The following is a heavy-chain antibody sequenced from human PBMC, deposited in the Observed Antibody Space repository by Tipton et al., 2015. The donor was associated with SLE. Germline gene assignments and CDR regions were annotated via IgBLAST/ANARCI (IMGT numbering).Heavy chain of an antibody. V-gene: IGHV4-38-2*01. J-gene: IGHJ4*02. CDR2: IYHSGST. CDR3: ASDASGWPDY. CDR1: GYSISSGYY. D-gene: IGHD6-19*01. Sequence: TLSLTCAVSGYSISSGYYWGWIRQPPGKGLEWSGSIYHSGSTYYNPSLKSRVTISVDTSKNQFSLNLNSLTAADTAVYYCASDASGWPDYWGQGTLVTVSS.